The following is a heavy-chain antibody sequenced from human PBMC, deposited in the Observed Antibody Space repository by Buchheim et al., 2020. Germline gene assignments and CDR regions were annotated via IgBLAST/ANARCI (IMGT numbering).Heavy chain of an antibody. CDR2: INPNSGGT. J-gene: IGHJ4*02. D-gene: IGHD6-19*01. V-gene: IGHV1-2*06. CDR1: GYTFTGYY. Sequence: QVQLVQSGAEVKKPGASVKVSCKASGYTFTGYYMHWVRQAPGQGLEWMGRINPNSGGTNYAQKFQGRVTMTRDTSISTASMELRRRGSDDTAVYYCARDSYPPGIAVAATPDYWGQGTL. CDR3: ARDSYPPGIAVAATPDY.